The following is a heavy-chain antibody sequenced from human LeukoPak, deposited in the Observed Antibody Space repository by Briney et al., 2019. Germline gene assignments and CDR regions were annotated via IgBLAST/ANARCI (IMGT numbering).Heavy chain of an antibody. J-gene: IGHJ4*02. Sequence: GGSLRLSCAASGFTFSSYGMHWVRQAPGKGLEWVAVISYDGSNKYYADSVKGRFTISRDDSKNTLYLQMNSLRAEDTAVYYCARDPRQYSSGWYYFDYWGQGTLVTVSS. V-gene: IGHV3-30*19. CDR1: GFTFSSYG. D-gene: IGHD6-19*01. CDR3: ARDPRQYSSGWYYFDY. CDR2: ISYDGSNK.